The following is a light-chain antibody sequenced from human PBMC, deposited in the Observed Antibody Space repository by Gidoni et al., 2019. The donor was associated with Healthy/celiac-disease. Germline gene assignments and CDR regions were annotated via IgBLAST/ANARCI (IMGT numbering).Light chain of an antibody. CDR3: QQRYSTLGIT. J-gene: IGKJ5*01. CDR2: AAS. CDR1: QRISSY. Sequence: DIQMNQSPSSLSASVGDRVTITCRASQRISSYLNWYQQKPGKAPNLLLYAASSLQSGVPSRFSGSGSSTNFSLTISSLQPEDFATYYCQQRYSTLGITFGQGTRLEIK. V-gene: IGKV1-39*01.